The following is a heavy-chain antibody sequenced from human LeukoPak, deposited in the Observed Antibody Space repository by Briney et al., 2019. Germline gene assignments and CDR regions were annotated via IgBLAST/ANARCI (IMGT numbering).Heavy chain of an antibody. V-gene: IGHV3-23*01. CDR3: ARHRDGYSLGFFDY. J-gene: IGHJ4*02. CDR2: IRVTDNT. D-gene: IGHD5-24*01. Sequence: GGSLRLSCAASGFTFSNYAMNWVRQAPGKGLEWVSGIRVTDNTYYADSVKGRFTISRDNSENTLYLQMSGLRAEDTAVCYCARHRDGYSLGFFDYWGQGTLVTVSS. CDR1: GFTFSNYA.